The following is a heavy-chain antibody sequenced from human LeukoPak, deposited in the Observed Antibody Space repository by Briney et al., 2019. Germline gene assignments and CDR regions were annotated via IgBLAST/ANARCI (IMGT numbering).Heavy chain of an antibody. J-gene: IGHJ4*02. CDR2: FYYSGST. Sequence: SETLPLTCTVSGGSINTFYWSWIRQPPGKGLEWIGYFYYSGSTNYNPSLKSRVTISVDTSKNQFSLKLSSVTAADTAVYYCARAVTGGILDYWGQGTLVTVSS. D-gene: IGHD6-19*01. CDR1: GGSINTFY. CDR3: ARAVTGGILDY. V-gene: IGHV4-59*01.